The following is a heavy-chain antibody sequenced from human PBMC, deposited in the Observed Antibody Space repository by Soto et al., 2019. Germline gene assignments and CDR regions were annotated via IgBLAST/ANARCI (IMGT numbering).Heavy chain of an antibody. CDR3: AKEGGYQYYFDY. V-gene: IGHV3-30*18. CDR1: GFTFSSNG. J-gene: IGHJ4*02. CDR2: ISYHGSDK. Sequence: PGGSLRLSCAASGFTFSSNGMHWVRQAPGKGLEWVAVISYHGSDKYYADSVKGRFTISRDNSKNTLYLQMNSLRAEDTAVYYCAKEGGYQYYFDYWGQGTLVTVSS. D-gene: IGHD3-22*01.